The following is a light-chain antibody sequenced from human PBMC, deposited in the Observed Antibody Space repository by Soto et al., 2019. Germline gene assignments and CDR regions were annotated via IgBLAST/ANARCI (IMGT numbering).Light chain of an antibody. CDR2: DGS. J-gene: IGKJ2*01. V-gene: IGKV1-5*01. CDR1: QSISGW. CDR3: QQSYSTPVYT. Sequence: DIQMTQSPSTLSASVGDRVTITCRASQSISGWLAWYQQKPGKAPRLLMYDGSSLQSGVPSRFSGSGSATEFTLTISSLQPDDFATYYCQQSYSTPVYTFGQGTKLEIK.